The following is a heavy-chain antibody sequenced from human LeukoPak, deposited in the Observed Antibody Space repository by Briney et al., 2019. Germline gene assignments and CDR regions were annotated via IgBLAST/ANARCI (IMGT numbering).Heavy chain of an antibody. V-gene: IGHV4-34*01. J-gene: IGHJ3*02. CDR2: INHSGST. Sequence: SETLSLTCAVYGGSFSGYYWSWIRQPPGKGLEWIGEINHSGSTNYNPSLKSRVTILVDTSKNQFSLKLSSVTAADTAVYYCARDRQSGGDYEGDAFDIWGQGTMVTVSS. D-gene: IGHD4-17*01. CDR3: ARDRQSGGDYEGDAFDI. CDR1: GGSFSGYY.